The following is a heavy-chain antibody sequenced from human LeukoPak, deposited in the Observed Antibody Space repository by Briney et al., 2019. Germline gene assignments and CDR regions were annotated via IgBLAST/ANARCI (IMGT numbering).Heavy chain of an antibody. CDR2: IRDSGEA. CDR3: ARDRAANQDWVEFDP. CDR1: GFRVSDYY. J-gene: IGHJ5*02. Sequence: PGGSLRLSCVVSGFRVSDYYMSWVRQAPGKGLEWVGLIRDSGEAFYADFVRGRFAISRDESENALYLQMNSLRVEDTAVYFCARDRAANQDWVEFDPWGQGTPVIVSS. D-gene: IGHD3/OR15-3a*01. V-gene: IGHV3-66*03.